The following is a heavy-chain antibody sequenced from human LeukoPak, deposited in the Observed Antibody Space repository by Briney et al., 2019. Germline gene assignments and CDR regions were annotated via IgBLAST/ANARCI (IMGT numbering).Heavy chain of an antibody. J-gene: IGHJ6*03. CDR2: IIPIFGTA. D-gene: IGHD4-23*01. CDR1: GYTFSTCD. CDR3: ARGTTVVTSNYYYMDV. V-gene: IGHV1-69*13. Sequence: GASVKVSCKASGYTFSTCDISWVRQAPGQGLEWMGGIIPIFGTANYAQKFQGRVTITADESTSTAYMELSSLRSEDTAVYYCARGTTVVTSNYYYMDVWGKGTTVTVSS.